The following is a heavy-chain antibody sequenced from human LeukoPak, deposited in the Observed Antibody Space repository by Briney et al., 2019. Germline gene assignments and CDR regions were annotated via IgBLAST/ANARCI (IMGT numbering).Heavy chain of an antibody. CDR1: GGSISSSSYY. CDR2: IYYSGST. Sequence: PSETLSLTCTVSGGSISSSSYYWGWIRQPPGKGLEWIGSIYYSGSTLYNPSLKSRVTISVDTSKNQFSLKLSSVTAADAAVYYCARVWELSDAFDIWGQGTMVTVSS. J-gene: IGHJ3*02. CDR3: ARVWELSDAFDI. V-gene: IGHV4-39*07. D-gene: IGHD1-26*01.